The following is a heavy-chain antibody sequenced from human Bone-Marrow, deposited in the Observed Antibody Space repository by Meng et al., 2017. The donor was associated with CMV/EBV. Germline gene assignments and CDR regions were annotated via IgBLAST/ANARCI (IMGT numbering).Heavy chain of an antibody. CDR2: INHSGST. V-gene: IGHV4-34*01. J-gene: IGHJ4*02. CDR3: AVSSIVVVVAAYDY. CDR1: VGSFSGYY. D-gene: IGHD2-15*01. Sequence: CAVYVGSFSGYYWSWIRQPPGKGLEWIGEINHSGSTNYNPSLKSRVTISVDTSKNQFSLKLSSVTAADTAVYYCAVSSIVVVVAAYDYWGQGTLVTVSS.